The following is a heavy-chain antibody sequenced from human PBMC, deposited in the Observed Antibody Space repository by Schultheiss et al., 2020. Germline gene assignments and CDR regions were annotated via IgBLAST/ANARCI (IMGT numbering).Heavy chain of an antibody. J-gene: IGHJ6*02. V-gene: IGHV3-48*01. CDR2: ISSSSSTI. CDR3: AREGGTYYYGSGSFDV. D-gene: IGHD3-10*01. CDR1: GFSFEDHV. Sequence: GESLKISCAASGFSFEDHVMSWVRQAPGKGLEWVSYISSSSSTIYYADSVKGRFTISRDNAKNTLYLQMNSLRAEDTAVYYCAREGGTYYYGSGSFDVWGQGTTVTVSS.